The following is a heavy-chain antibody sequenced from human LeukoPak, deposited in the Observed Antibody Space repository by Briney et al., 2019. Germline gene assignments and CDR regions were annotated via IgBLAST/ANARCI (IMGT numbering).Heavy chain of an antibody. D-gene: IGHD3-22*01. Sequence: PSETLPLTCTASGGSISSGGYYWSWIRQHPGKGLEWIGYIYYSGSTYYNPSLKSRVTISVDTSKNQFSLKLSSVTAADTAVYYCARSDSSGYQNLDAFDIWGQGTMVTVSS. CDR3: ARSDSSGYQNLDAFDI. CDR1: GGSISSGGYY. V-gene: IGHV4-31*03. CDR2: IYYSGST. J-gene: IGHJ3*02.